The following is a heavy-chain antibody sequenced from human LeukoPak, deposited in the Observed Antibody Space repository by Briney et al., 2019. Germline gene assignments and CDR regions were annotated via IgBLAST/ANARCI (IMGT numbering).Heavy chain of an antibody. CDR3: AKDPSMHPGYFDY. CDR1: GFTFSSYG. Sequence: GGSLRLSCAASGFTFSSYGMSWVRQAPGKGLEWVSAISGSGGSTYYADSVKGRFTISRDNSKNTLYLQMNSLRAEDTAVYYCAKDPSMHPGYFDYWGQGTPVTVSS. D-gene: IGHD2/OR15-2a*01. V-gene: IGHV3-23*01. CDR2: ISGSGGST. J-gene: IGHJ4*02.